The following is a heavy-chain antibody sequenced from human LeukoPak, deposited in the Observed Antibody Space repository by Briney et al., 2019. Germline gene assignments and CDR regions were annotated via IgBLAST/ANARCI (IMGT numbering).Heavy chain of an antibody. D-gene: IGHD5-12*01. Sequence: GESLRLSCVASGFTFSRFAMHWVRQAPGKGLEWVAVISHDGSKEYYADSVKGRFTISRDNSEDTLYLQMNSLRGEDSAKYYCARLLSWLPFFYYGMDVWGKGTTITVFS. CDR3: ARLLSWLPFFYYGMDV. V-gene: IGHV3-30*04. J-gene: IGHJ6*04. CDR1: GFTFSRFA. CDR2: ISHDGSKE.